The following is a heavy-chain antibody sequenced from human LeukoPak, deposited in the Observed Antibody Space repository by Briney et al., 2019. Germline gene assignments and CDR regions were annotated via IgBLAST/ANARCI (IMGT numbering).Heavy chain of an antibody. V-gene: IGHV3-23*01. J-gene: IGHJ4*02. CDR3: AKAPYDTSGFSSPNYFDY. CDR1: GFTFSSYA. D-gene: IGHD3-22*01. Sequence: PGGSLRLSCAASGFTFSSYAMSWVRQAPGKGLEWISTITGSGVTTYYADSVKGLFTISRDNSKNTLFLQMNSLRAEDTAVYYCAKAPYDTSGFSSPNYFDYWGQGTLVTVSS. CDR2: ITGSGVTT.